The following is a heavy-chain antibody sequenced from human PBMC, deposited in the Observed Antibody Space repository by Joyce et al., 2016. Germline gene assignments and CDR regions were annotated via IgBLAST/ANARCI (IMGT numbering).Heavy chain of an antibody. CDR3: ATWAPTNYDFWSGYSYYFDN. D-gene: IGHD3-3*01. V-gene: IGHV3-23*01. CDR2: VRGSGGST. Sequence: EVQLLESGGGLVQPGGSLRLSCAASGFTFSRYAMSWVRQAPVKGLEWVSTVRGSGGSTYYADSVKGRFTISRDNSENSLYLHMNSLRAEDTAVYYCATWAPTNYDFWSGYSYYFDNWGQGTLVTVSS. J-gene: IGHJ4*02. CDR1: GFTFSRYA.